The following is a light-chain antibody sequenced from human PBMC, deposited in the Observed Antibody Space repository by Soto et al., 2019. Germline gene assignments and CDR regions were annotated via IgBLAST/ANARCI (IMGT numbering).Light chain of an antibody. Sequence: QSVLTQPASVSGSPGQSITISCTGTSSDVGAYNCVSWYQHHPGDAPKLLIYDVSTRPSGVSNRFSGSKSGNTASLTISGLQAEDEADYYCSSYTTSTTRVFGTGTKVTVL. CDR3: SSYTTSTTRV. CDR2: DVS. V-gene: IGLV2-14*03. CDR1: SSDVGAYNC. J-gene: IGLJ1*01.